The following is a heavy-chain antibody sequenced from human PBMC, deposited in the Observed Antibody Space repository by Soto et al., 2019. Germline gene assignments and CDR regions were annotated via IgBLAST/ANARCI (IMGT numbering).Heavy chain of an antibody. J-gene: IGHJ4*02. CDR2: IDPSDSQT. CDR1: GYSFAGYW. V-gene: IGHV5-10-1*01. Sequence: GESLKISCKGSGYSFAGYWITWVPQKPGEGLEWMGRIDPSDSQTYYSPSFRGHVTISVTKSITTVFLQWSSLRASDTAMYYCARQIYDSDTGPNFQYYFDSWGQGTPVTVSS. D-gene: IGHD3-22*01. CDR3: ARQIYDSDTGPNFQYYFDS.